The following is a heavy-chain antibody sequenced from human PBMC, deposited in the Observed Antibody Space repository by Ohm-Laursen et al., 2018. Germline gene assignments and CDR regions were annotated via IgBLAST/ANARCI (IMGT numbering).Heavy chain of an antibody. CDR3: SRVSHSRDNDY. D-gene: IGHD3-22*01. CDR1: GFIFGDYA. V-gene: IGHV3-49*04. CDR2: TRNKAFRGTT. Sequence: SLRLSCTASGFIFGDYAINWVRQAPGKGLEWVGFTRNKAFRGTTEYAASVRGRFTISRDDSKSIAYLEMNNLQAEDTAVYYCSRVSHSRDNDYWGQGTLVTVSS. J-gene: IGHJ4*02.